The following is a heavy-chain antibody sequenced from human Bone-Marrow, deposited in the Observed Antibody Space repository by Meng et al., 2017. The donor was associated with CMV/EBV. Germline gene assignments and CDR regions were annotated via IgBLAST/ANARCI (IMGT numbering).Heavy chain of an antibody. V-gene: IGHV4-4*02. Sequence: STNWWSWIRQTPGKGLEWIGEIYHSGSSNYNPSLKSRVTMSMDKAKNQFSLKLRSVTAADTAVYYCARDLREWRIGGYYYYYGMDVWGQGTTVTVSS. CDR2: IYHSGSS. J-gene: IGHJ6*02. CDR1: STNW. CDR3: ARDLREWRIGGYYYYYGMDV. D-gene: IGHD3-3*01.